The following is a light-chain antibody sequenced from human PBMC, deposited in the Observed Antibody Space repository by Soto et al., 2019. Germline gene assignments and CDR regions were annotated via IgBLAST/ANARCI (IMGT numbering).Light chain of an antibody. CDR3: QHYGRSPIT. CDR2: GAS. J-gene: IGKJ5*01. V-gene: IGKV3-20*01. Sequence: EIVLTQSPGTLSLSPGERATLSCRASQSVNSRLAWYQHKPGQAPRLLISGASSRATGIPDRFSGSGSATDFTLTISRLKPEDFALYYCQHYGRSPITFGQGTRLE. CDR1: QSVNSR.